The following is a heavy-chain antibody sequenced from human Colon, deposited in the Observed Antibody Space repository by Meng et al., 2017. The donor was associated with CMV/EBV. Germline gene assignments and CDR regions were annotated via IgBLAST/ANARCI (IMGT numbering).Heavy chain of an antibody. V-gene: IGHV1-18*01. D-gene: IGHD3-9*01. CDR3: ARAGAEVTRSFDL. J-gene: IGHJ4*02. CDR1: GYMFAIYG. Sequence: CQAFGYMFAIYGITWVRQAPGQGLEWMGWVSAKNGETRYGQNFQGRVTVTRDTSTNTAYMELRSLRSDDSAVYYCARAGAEVTRSFDLWGQGTLVTSPQ. CDR2: VSAKNGET.